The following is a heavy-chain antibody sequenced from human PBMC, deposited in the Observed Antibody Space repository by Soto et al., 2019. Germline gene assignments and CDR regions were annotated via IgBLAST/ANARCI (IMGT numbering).Heavy chain of an antibody. CDR3: ARGTLIGSSTRNWFDP. CDR2: IYHNGRT. V-gene: IGHV4-4*02. Sequence: QVHLEESGPGLVRPSGTLSLTCNVSGVPISSYDWWTWVRQTPGKGMEWIGEIYHNGRTNYNPSLKSRGPLSVDKSKNQFSLNLQSLTAADTAVYYCARGTLIGSSTRNWFDPWGQGTQVTVSS. CDR1: GVPISSYDW. J-gene: IGHJ5*02. D-gene: IGHD3-10*01.